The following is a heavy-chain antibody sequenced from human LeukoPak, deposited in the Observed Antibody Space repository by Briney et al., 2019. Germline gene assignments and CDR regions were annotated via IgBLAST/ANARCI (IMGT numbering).Heavy chain of an antibody. CDR1: GGTFSSYA. J-gene: IGHJ4*02. CDR2: AIPIFGTA. V-gene: IGHV1-69*05. Sequence: SVKVSCKASGGTFSSYAISWVRQAPGQGLEWMGGAIPIFGTANYAQKFQGRVTITTDESTSTAYMELSSLRSEDAAVYYCARDRYYDSSGYYPIGYWGQGTLVTVSS. D-gene: IGHD3-22*01. CDR3: ARDRYYDSSGYYPIGY.